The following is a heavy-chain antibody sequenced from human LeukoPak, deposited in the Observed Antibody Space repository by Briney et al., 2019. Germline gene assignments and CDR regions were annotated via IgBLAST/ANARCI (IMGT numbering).Heavy chain of an antibody. CDR2: INGDGRNI. CDR3: TRDLMDYDLSTGLHHYYMDV. D-gene: IGHD3-9*01. CDR1: GFTFSSYW. J-gene: IGHJ6*02. V-gene: IGHV3-74*01. Sequence: GGSLRLSCVASGFTFSSYWMQWVRQDPRKGLVWVSRINGDGRNIDYADSVRGRFTISRDNAKNTLYLQMNTLRVEDTAVYYCTRDLMDYDLSTGLHHYYMDVWGQGTTVTVSS.